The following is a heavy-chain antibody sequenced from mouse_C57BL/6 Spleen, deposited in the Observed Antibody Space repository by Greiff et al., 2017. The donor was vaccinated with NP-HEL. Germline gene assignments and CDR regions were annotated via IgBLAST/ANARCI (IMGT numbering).Heavy chain of an antibody. CDR2: IYPGDGDT. Sequence: QVQLQQSGAELVKPGASVKISCKASGYAFSSYWMNWVKQRPGKGLEGIGQIYPGDGDTNYNGKFKGKATLTADKSSSTAYMQLSSLTSEDSAVYFCARAPYSNYAPWYFDVWGTGTTVTVSS. J-gene: IGHJ1*03. D-gene: IGHD2-5*01. CDR3: ARAPYSNYAPWYFDV. CDR1: GYAFSSYW. V-gene: IGHV1-80*01.